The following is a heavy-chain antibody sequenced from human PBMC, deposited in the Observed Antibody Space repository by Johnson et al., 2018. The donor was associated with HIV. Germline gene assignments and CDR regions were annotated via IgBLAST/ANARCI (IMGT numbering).Heavy chain of an antibody. V-gene: IGHV3-23*04. D-gene: IGHD4-17*01. Sequence: VQLVESGGGLVQPGGSLRLSCAASGFTFSSYAMHWVRQAPGKGLEWVSAISGSGGSTYYADSVTGRFTISRDNSKNTLYLQMNSLRAEDKAVYYWAKDRVGTTGTTFAFDIWGQGTMVTVSS. CDR2: ISGSGGST. CDR1: GFTFSSYA. CDR3: AKDRVGTTGTTFAFDI. J-gene: IGHJ3*02.